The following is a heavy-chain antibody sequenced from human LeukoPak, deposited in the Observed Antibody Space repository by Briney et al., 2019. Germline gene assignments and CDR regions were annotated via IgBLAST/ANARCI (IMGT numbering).Heavy chain of an antibody. J-gene: IGHJ3*02. CDR2: ISAYNGNT. CDR3: AREAPNSREAFDI. D-gene: IGHD2/OR15-2a*01. CDR1: GYTFTSNG. Sequence: EASVKVSCKASGYTFTSNGISWVRQAPGQGLEWMGWISAYNGNTNYAQKVQGRVTMTTDTSTSTGYMELRSLRSEDTAVFYCAREAPNSREAFDIWGPGTMVTVSS. V-gene: IGHV1-18*01.